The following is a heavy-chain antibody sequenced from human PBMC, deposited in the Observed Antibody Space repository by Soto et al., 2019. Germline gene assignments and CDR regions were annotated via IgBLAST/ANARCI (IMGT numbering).Heavy chain of an antibody. CDR2: IYYSGST. Sequence: SETLSLTCTVSGGSISSYYWSWIRQPPGKGLEWIGYIYYSGSTNYNPSLKSRVTISVDTSKNQFSLKLSSVTAADTAVYYCARVGRDIVATIGGGFDYWGQGTLVTVSS. CDR3: ARVGRDIVATIGGGFDY. J-gene: IGHJ4*02. CDR1: GGSISSYY. D-gene: IGHD5-12*01. V-gene: IGHV4-59*12.